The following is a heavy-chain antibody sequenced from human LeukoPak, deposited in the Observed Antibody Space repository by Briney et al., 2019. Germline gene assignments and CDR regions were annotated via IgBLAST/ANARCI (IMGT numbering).Heavy chain of an antibody. CDR1: GGSFSGNY. Sequence: SETLSLTCAVYGGSFSGNYWSWIRQPPGKGLEWIGEINHSGSTNYNPSLKSRVSISLDTSKSQFSLELSSVTAADTAIYYRARGAIKKYGSGSQRHYFDYWGQGTLVTVSS. V-gene: IGHV4-34*01. CDR2: INHSGST. CDR3: ARGAIKKYGSGSQRHYFDY. D-gene: IGHD3-10*01. J-gene: IGHJ4*02.